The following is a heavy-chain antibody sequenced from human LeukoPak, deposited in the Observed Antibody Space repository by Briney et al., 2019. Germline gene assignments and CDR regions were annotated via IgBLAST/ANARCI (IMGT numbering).Heavy chain of an antibody. CDR3: ARGIGTSYDSSRDAFDI. CDR2: IYSPGT. CDR1: AGSINSGDYY. D-gene: IGHD3-22*01. J-gene: IGHJ3*02. V-gene: IGHV4-61*02. Sequence: PSETLSLTCTVSAGSINSGDYYWSWIRQPAGKGLEWIGRIYSPGTNYNYNPSVKSRVTISIDTSKNQFSRKLTSVTAADTAVYYCARGIGTSYDSSRDAFDIWGQGTMVTVSS.